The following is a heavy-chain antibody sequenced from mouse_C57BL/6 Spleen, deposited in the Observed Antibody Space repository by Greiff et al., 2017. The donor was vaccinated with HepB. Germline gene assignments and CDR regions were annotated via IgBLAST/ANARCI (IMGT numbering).Heavy chain of an antibody. Sequence: QVQLQQSGAELVRPGTSVKVSCKASGYAFTNYLIEWVKQRPGQGLEWIGVINPGSGGTNYNEKFKGKATLTADKSSSTAYMQLSSLTSEDSAVYFWARRGTDGYFEVWGTGTTVTVSS. CDR3: ARRGTDGYFEV. CDR2: INPGSGGT. CDR1: GYAFTNYL. D-gene: IGHD2-14*01. V-gene: IGHV1-54*01. J-gene: IGHJ1*03.